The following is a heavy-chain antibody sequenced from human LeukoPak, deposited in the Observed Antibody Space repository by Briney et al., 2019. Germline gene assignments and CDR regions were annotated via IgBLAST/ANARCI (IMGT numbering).Heavy chain of an antibody. CDR1: GGTFSSYA. CDR2: IIPIFGTA. J-gene: IGHJ1*01. V-gene: IGHV1-69*01. D-gene: IGHD5-12*01. CDR3: ARGESGYDLAEYFQH. Sequence: ASVKVSCKASGGTFSSYAISWVRQAPGQGLEWMGGIIPIFGTANYAQKFQGRVTITADESTSTAYMELSSLRSEDTAVYYCARGESGYDLAEYFQHWGQGTLVTVSS.